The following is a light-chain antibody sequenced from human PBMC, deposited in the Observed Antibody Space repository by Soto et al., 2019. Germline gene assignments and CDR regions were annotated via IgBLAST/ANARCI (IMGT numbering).Light chain of an antibody. V-gene: IGKV3-11*01. CDR3: QQRSFWPYT. Sequence: EIVLTQSPDTLSLSPGDRATLSYRASQTVTNSLAWYHQKPGQSPRLLIYDASIRAPAIPARFSGSGSGTDFTLTLSSLEPEDFGVYFCQQRSFWPYTFGQGTRLEI. J-gene: IGKJ2*01. CDR1: QTVTNS. CDR2: DAS.